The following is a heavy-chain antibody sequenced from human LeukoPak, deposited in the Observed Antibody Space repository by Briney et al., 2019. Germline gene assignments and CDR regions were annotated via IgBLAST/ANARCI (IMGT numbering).Heavy chain of an antibody. J-gene: IGHJ4*02. CDR3: ARVYDIFGSGSHSDF. CDR1: GYTFTDYY. D-gene: IGHD3-10*01. V-gene: IGHV1-2*02. Sequence: ASVKVSCKASGYTFTDYYMHWVRQAPGQGLEWMGWINPNSGDRNYAQKFQGRVTMTRDTSISTAYMELSRLRSDDTAVYYCARVYDIFGSGSHSDFWGQGTLVTVSS. CDR2: INPNSGDR.